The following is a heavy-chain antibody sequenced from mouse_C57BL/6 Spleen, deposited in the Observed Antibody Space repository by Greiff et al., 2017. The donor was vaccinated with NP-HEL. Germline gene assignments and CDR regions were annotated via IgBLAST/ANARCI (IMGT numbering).Heavy chain of an antibody. D-gene: IGHD1-1*02. J-gene: IGHJ1*03. Sequence: QVHVKQSGAELVKPGASVKLSCKASGYTFTSYWMHWVKQRPGRGLEWIGRIDPNSGGTKYNEKFKSKATLTVDKPSSTAYMQLSSLTSEDSAVYYCARRGGSYPHWYFDVWGTGTTVTVSS. CDR2: IDPNSGGT. CDR3: ARRGGSYPHWYFDV. V-gene: IGHV1-72*01. CDR1: GYTFTSYW.